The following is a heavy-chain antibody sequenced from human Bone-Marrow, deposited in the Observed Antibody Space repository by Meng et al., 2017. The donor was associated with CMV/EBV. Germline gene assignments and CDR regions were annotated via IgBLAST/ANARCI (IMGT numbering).Heavy chain of an antibody. D-gene: IGHD3-22*01. CDR3: ARARTYYYDSSRYFDYGMDV. CDR1: GFTFSSYW. V-gene: IGHV3-7*01. Sequence: GESLKISCAASGFTFSSYWMSWVRQAPGKGLEWVANIKQDGSEKYYVDSVKGRFTISRDNAKNSLYLQMNSLRAEDTAVYYCARARTYYYDSSRYFDYGMDVWGQGTTVTVSS. J-gene: IGHJ6*02. CDR2: IKQDGSEK.